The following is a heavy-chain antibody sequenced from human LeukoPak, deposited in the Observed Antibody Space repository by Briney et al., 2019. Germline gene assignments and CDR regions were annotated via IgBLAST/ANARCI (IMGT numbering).Heavy chain of an antibody. J-gene: IGHJ3*02. CDR1: GFTFSSYG. Sequence: GGSLRLSCAASGFTFSSYGMHWVRQAPGKGLEWVAVISYDGSNKYYADSVKGRFTISRDNAKNSLYLQMNSLRAEDTAVYYCARVKAGAATGIGAFDMWGQGTMVTVSS. CDR2: ISYDGSNK. CDR3: ARVKAGAATGIGAFDM. V-gene: IGHV3-30*03. D-gene: IGHD1-26*01.